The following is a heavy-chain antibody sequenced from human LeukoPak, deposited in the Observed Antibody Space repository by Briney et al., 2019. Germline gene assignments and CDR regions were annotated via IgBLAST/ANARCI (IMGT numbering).Heavy chain of an antibody. CDR3: AGRWGYYGSGAGTEY. CDR2: MNPNSGNT. CDR1: GYTFTSYD. D-gene: IGHD3-10*01. Sequence: GASVKVSCKASGYTFTSYDINWVRQATGQGLEWMGWMNPNSGNTGYAQKFQGRVTMTRNTSISTAYMELSSLRSEDTAVYYCAGRWGYYGSGAGTEYWGQGTLVTVSS. J-gene: IGHJ4*02. V-gene: IGHV1-8*01.